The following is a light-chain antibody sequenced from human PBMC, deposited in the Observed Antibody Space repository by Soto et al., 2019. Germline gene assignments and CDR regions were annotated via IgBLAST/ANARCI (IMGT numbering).Light chain of an antibody. Sequence: DIQITQSPSTLAAPEAERVTISCRASQSDSIWLTWYQQKPGRAPKLLIYRSAILESGVPSRLSDSGSGTEFTLNISSRQPDDFAACYFQHFINSRWTGGQGTMV. J-gene: IGKJ1*01. CDR1: QSDSIW. V-gene: IGKV1-5*03. CDR3: QHFINSRWT. CDR2: RSA.